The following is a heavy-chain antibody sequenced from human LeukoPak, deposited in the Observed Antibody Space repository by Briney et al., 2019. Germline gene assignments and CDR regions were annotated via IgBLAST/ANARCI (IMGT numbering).Heavy chain of an antibody. V-gene: IGHV4-34*01. Sequence: PSETLSLTCAVYGGSFNGYYWSWIRQPPGKGLEWIGEINHSGSTNYNPSLKSRVTISVDTSKNQFSLKLSSVTAADTAVYYCARGRRGPSIAARIPSFDYWGQGTLVTVSS. D-gene: IGHD6-6*01. CDR1: GGSFNGYY. CDR2: INHSGST. CDR3: ARGRRGPSIAARIPSFDY. J-gene: IGHJ4*02.